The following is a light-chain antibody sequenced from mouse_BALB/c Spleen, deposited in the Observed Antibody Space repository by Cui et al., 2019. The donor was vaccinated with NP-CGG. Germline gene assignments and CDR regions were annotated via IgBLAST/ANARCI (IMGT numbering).Light chain of an antibody. CDR1: TGAVTTSNY. J-gene: IGLJ1*01. CDR2: GTN. CDR3: ALWYSNHWV. V-gene: IGLV1*01. Sequence: VLTQEFSLTTSPGETVTLTCRSSTGAVTTSNYANWVQEKPDHLFTGLIGGTNNRAPGVPARFSGSLIGDKAALTITGAQTEDEAIYFCALWYSNHWVFGGGTKLTVL.